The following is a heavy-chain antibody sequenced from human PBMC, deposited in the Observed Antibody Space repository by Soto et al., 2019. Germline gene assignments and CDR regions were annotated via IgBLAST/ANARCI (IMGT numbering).Heavy chain of an antibody. J-gene: IGHJ4*02. CDR1: GFTFSIYA. CDR3: AKHGDCSSTSCYFDY. D-gene: IGHD2-2*01. V-gene: IGHV3-23*01. CDR2: ISGSGGTT. Sequence: GGSLRLSCAASGFTFSIYAMHWVRQAPGKGLEWVSIISGSGGTTYYADSVKGRFTISRDNSKNTLYLQMNSLRAEDTSVYYCAKHGDCSSTSCYFDYWAQGTLVTVSS.